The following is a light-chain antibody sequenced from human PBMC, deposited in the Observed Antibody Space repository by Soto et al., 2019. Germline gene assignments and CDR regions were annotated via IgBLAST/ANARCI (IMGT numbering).Light chain of an antibody. J-gene: IGKJ5*01. V-gene: IGKV3-15*01. CDR1: QSVSGD. Sequence: IVRAQSPATLSVSPGARAALVCRASQSVSGDLAWYHTKTGQDPRILIYAASTRALDTPARFAGSAAGTEFNLTISRLQSEDFAVXXXXXXXXXXXTXGQGTQRDIK. CDR3: XXXXXXXXT. CDR2: AAS.